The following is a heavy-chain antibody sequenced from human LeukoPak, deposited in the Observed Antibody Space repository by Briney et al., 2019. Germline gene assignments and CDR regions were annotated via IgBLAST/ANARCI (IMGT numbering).Heavy chain of an antibody. CDR2: INPDSGFT. CDR1: GYTCTYYY. V-gene: IGHV1-2*02. D-gene: IGHD2-8*01. J-gene: IGHJ3*02. Sequence: GASVKVSCKASGYTCTYYYMHWVRQAPGRGLEGMGWINPDSGFTKYAQNFLGRVAMTRDTSISSAHMELSRLRSDDTAVYYCARDGEMYGRLSAFDIWGQGTMVSVS. CDR3: ARDGEMYGRLSAFDI.